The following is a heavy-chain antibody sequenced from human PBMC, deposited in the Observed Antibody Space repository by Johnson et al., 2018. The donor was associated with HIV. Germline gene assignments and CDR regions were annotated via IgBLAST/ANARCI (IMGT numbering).Heavy chain of an antibody. J-gene: IGHJ3*02. CDR3: AKSADTGEAFDI. D-gene: IGHD5-18*01. V-gene: IGHV3-30-3*02. CDR1: GFTFRSYA. Sequence: QVQLVESGGGVVQPGRSLRLSCAASGFTFRSYAMHWVRQAPGRGLEWVAVISYDGSNKYYADSVKGRFTISRDNSKNTLYLQMNSLRAEDTAVYYCAKSADTGEAFDIWGQGTMVTVSS. CDR2: ISYDGSNK.